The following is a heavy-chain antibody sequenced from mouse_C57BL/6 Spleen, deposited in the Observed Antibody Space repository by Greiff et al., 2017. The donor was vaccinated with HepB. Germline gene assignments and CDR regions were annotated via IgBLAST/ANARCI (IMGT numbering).Heavy chain of an antibody. CDR1: GYTFTDYE. CDR3: TRKLGQGFAY. D-gene: IGHD4-1*01. Sequence: VKLMESGAELVRPGASVTLSCKASGYTFTDYEMHWVKQTPVHGLEWIGAIDPETGGTAYNQKFKGKAILTADKSSSTAYMELRSLTSEDSAVYYCTRKLGQGFAYWGQGTLVTVSA. V-gene: IGHV1-15*01. J-gene: IGHJ3*01. CDR2: IDPETGGT.